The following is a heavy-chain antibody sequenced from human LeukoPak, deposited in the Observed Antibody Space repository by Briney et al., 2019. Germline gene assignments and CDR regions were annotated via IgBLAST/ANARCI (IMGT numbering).Heavy chain of an antibody. Sequence: GGSLRLSCAASGFTFSSYWMHWVRQAPGKGLVWVSRINSDGSSTSYADSVKGRFTISRDNAKNTLYLQMNSLRAEDTAVYYCAREGPNYYDSSGLDYWGQGTLVTVSS. J-gene: IGHJ4*02. V-gene: IGHV3-74*01. D-gene: IGHD3-22*01. CDR2: INSDGSST. CDR1: GFTFSSYW. CDR3: AREGPNYYDSSGLDY.